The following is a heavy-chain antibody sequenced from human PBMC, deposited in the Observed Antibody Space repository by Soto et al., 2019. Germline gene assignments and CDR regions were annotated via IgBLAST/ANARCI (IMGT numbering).Heavy chain of an antibody. CDR1: GGSISSGGYY. CDR3: TRDRLWYYYDSSGHGREYYYYGMDV. V-gene: IGHV4-31*03. Sequence: SETLSLTCTVSGGSISSGGYYWSWIRQHPGKGLEWIGYIYYSGSTYYNPSLKSRVTISVDTSKNQFSLKLSSVTAADTAVYYCTRDRLWYYYDSSGHGREYYYYGMDVWGQGTTVTVSS. J-gene: IGHJ6*02. D-gene: IGHD3-22*01. CDR2: IYYSGST.